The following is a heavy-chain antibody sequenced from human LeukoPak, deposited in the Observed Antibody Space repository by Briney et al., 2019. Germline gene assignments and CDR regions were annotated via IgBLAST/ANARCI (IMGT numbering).Heavy chain of an antibody. Sequence: SETLSLTCAVYGGSFSGYYWSWIRQPPGKGLEWIGEINHSGSTNYNPSLKSRVTISVDTSKNQFSLKLSSVTAADTAVYYCGTLVGSGWYEIDYWGQGTLVTVSS. CDR1: GGSFSGYY. D-gene: IGHD6-19*01. J-gene: IGHJ4*02. V-gene: IGHV4-34*01. CDR2: INHSGST. CDR3: GTLVGSGWYEIDY.